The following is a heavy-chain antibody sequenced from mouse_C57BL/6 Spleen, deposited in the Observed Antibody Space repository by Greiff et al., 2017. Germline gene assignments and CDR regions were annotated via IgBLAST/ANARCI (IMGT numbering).Heavy chain of an antibody. J-gene: IGHJ1*03. CDR2: INPSSGYT. V-gene: IGHV1-4*01. Sequence: QVQLQQSGAELARPGASVKMSCKASGYTFTSYTMHWVKQRPGQGLEWIGYINPSSGYTKYNQKFKDKATLTADKSSRTAYMQLSSLTSEDSAVYYCARGGGSSYWYFDVWGTGTTVTVSS. CDR1: GYTFTSYT. CDR3: ARGGGSSYWYFDV. D-gene: IGHD1-1*01.